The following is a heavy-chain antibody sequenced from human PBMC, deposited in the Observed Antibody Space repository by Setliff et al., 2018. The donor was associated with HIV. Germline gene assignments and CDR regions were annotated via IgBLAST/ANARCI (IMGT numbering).Heavy chain of an antibody. Sequence: ASETLSLTCAVSGGSLSSSSYYWGWIRQPPGKGLEWIGSIYYSGGTYYNPSLKSRVTISVDTSKNQFSLRLSSVTAADTDVYYCARGARALGGDAFDIWGQGTMVTVSS. CDR3: ARGARALGGDAFDI. J-gene: IGHJ3*02. D-gene: IGHD1-26*01. V-gene: IGHV4-39*07. CDR1: GGSLSSSSYY. CDR2: IYYSGGT.